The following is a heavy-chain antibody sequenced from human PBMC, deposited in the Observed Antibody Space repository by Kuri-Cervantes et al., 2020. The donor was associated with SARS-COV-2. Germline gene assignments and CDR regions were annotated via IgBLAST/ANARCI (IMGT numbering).Heavy chain of an antibody. CDR2: ISSSSSYI. J-gene: IGHJ3*02. D-gene: IGHD2-2*02. CDR1: GFTFSTYS. CDR3: ARDFCGSTSCYTSYPGEALDI. Sequence: GGSLRLSCAASGFTFSTYSMNWVRQAPGKGLEWVSSISSSSSYIYDADSVKGRFTISRDNAKNSLYLQMNSLRAEDTAVYYCARDFCGSTSCYTSYPGEALDIWGQGTMVTVSS. V-gene: IGHV3-21*01.